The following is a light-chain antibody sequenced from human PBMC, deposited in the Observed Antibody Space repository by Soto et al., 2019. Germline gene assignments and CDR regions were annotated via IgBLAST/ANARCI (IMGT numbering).Light chain of an antibody. V-gene: IGKV3-20*01. CDR1: QSVPNSY. J-gene: IGKJ1*01. Sequence: EIVLTQSPGTLSLSPGERATLSCRASQSVPNSYLAWYQQKPGQAPRLLIYGASSRATGIPVRFSGSGSGTDVTLTISRLEPEDFAVYYCQRDGASTTFGQGTKVEIK. CDR2: GAS. CDR3: QRDGASTT.